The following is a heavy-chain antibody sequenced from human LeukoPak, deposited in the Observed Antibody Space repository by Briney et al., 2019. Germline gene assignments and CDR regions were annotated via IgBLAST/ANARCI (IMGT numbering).Heavy chain of an antibody. Sequence: SETLSLTCTVSVYSISSGYYWGWIRQPPGKGLERIGYISYSGSTSYNPSLKSRVTISVDTSKNQFSLKLSSVTAADTAVYYCAREPPDSSWYGNWFDPWGQGTLVTVSS. CDR2: ISYSGST. V-gene: IGHV4-61*01. J-gene: IGHJ5*02. CDR3: AREPPDSSWYGNWFDP. D-gene: IGHD6-13*01. CDR1: VYSISSGYY.